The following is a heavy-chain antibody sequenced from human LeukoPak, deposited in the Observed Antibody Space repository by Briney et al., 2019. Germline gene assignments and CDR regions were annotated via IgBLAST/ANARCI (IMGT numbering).Heavy chain of an antibody. V-gene: IGHV3-66*01. J-gene: IGHJ6*02. CDR2: IYSGGST. CDR3: ARDIVATPRDYYGMDV. CDR1: GFTVSSNY. D-gene: IGHD5-12*01. Sequence: GGSLRLSCAASGFTVSSNYMSWVRQAPGKGLEWVSVIYSGGSTYYADSVKGRFTISRDNSKNTLYLQMNSLRAEDTAVYYCARDIVATPRDYYGMDVWGQGTTVTVSS.